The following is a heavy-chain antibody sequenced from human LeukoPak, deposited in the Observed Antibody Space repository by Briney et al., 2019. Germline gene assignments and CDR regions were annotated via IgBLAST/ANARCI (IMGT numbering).Heavy chain of an antibody. V-gene: IGHV3-23*01. CDR3: AKDPHTGYSFAY. Sequence: GGSLRLSCVFSGFTFSSYAMSWVRQAPGKGLEWVSSLSGSGGSTYYADSVKGRFAISRDNSKNTLYLQMNSLRVEDTAVYYCAKDPHTGYSFAYWGQGTLVTVSS. J-gene: IGHJ4*02. D-gene: IGHD5-18*01. CDR2: LSGSGGST. CDR1: GFTFSSYA.